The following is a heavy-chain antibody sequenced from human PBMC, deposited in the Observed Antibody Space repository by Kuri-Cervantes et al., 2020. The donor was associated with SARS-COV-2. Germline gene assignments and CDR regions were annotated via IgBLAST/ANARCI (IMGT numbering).Heavy chain of an antibody. CDR1: GYTFTSYA. D-gene: IGHD3-22*01. V-gene: IGHV1-3*01. CDR2: INAGNGNT. CDR3: ASTLDSSGYYYPVGSWFDP. J-gene: IGHJ5*02. Sequence: ASVKVSCKASGYTFTSYAMHWVRQAPGQRLEWMGWINAGNGNTKYSQKFQGRVTITADESTSTAYMELSSLRSEDTAVYYCASTLDSSGYYYPVGSWFDPWGQGTLVTVSS.